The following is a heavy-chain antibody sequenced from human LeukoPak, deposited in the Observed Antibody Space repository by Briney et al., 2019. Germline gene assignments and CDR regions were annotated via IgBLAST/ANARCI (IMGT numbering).Heavy chain of an antibody. Sequence: GGSLRLSCAASGFTFSAFGMHWVRQAPGKGPEWVAFIRFDASDKFYADSVKGRFTISRDNSKNTLHLQMNSLSSEDTAVCYCAKDLDCSGGTCHKTVDYGGRGTLVTVSS. CDR1: GFTFSAFG. J-gene: IGHJ4*02. CDR2: IRFDASDK. CDR3: AKDLDCSGGTCHKTVDY. V-gene: IGHV3-30*02. D-gene: IGHD2-15*01.